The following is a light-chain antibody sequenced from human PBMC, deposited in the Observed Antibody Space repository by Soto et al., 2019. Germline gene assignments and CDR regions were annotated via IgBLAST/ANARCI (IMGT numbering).Light chain of an antibody. CDR3: QQYASSPLLT. J-gene: IGKJ4*01. V-gene: IGKV3-20*01. CDR1: QGVKTY. CDR2: GTS. Sequence: EIVLTQSPATLSLSPGERATLSCRASQGVKTYLAWYQQKPGQAPRLLIFGTSSRATGIPDRFSGSGSGTDFTLSISRLEPEDFAVYYCQQYASSPLLTFGGGTKVHIK.